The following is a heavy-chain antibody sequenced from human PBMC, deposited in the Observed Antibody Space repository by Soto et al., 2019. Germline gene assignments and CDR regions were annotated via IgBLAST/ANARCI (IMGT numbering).Heavy chain of an antibody. J-gene: IGHJ4*02. CDR2: INHSGST. Sequence: QVQLQQWGAGLLKPSETLSLTCAVYGGSFSGYYWSWIRQPPGKGLEWIGEINHSGSTNYNPSLKVRLTIAVRTSVTHFSLTLRSVTAADPAVYYGARGPLRYCSGGRCFPSFDYWGQGTLVTVSS. V-gene: IGHV4-34*01. CDR3: ARGPLRYCSGGRCFPSFDY. CDR1: GGSFSGYY. D-gene: IGHD2-15*01.